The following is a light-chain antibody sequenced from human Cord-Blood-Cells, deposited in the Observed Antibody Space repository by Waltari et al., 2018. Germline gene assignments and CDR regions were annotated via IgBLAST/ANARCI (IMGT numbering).Light chain of an antibody. Sequence: DIVMTQSPDXLAVSLGERATINCKSSQSVLYSSNNKKYLAWYQQKPGQHPKPTIYCAXTRXXXVPDXFSGSGSGTDFTLTISSLQAEDVAVYYXXQYYSTPXTXGQGTXXEI. J-gene: IGKJ2*01. CDR3: XQYYSTPXT. CDR2: CAX. CDR1: QSVLYSSNNKKY. V-gene: IGKV4-1*01.